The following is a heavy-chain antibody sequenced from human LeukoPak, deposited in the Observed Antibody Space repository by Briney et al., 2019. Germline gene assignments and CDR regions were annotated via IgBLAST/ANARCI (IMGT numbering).Heavy chain of an antibody. D-gene: IGHD6-13*01. CDR2: IYHSGST. J-gene: IGHJ5*02. CDR3: ARMFRSSWYINWFDP. CDR1: GYSISSGYF. Sequence: PSETLSPTCTVSGYSISSGYFWGWIRQPPGKGLEWIGSIYHSGSTSYNPSLKSRLTISVDTSKNQFSLKLNFVTAADTAMYYCARMFRSSWYINWFDPWGQGTLVTVSS. V-gene: IGHV4-38-2*02.